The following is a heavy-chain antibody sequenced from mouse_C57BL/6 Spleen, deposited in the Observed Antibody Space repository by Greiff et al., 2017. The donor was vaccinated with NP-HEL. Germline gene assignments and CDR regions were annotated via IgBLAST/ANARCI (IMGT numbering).Heavy chain of an antibody. CDR1: GYTFTSYW. CDR2: IYPGNSDT. Sequence: EVQLQQSGTVLARPGASVKLSCTTSGYTFTSYWMHWVHQRPGQGLEWIGAIYPGNSDTSYLQKFKGQAKLSGVTSASTAYMELSSLTNEDAAVYYCTRSRSDFDYWGQGTTLTVSS. CDR3: TRSRSDFDY. J-gene: IGHJ2*01. V-gene: IGHV1-5*01.